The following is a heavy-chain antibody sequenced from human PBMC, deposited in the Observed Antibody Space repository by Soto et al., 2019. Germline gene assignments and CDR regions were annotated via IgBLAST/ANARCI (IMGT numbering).Heavy chain of an antibody. Sequence: QVQLVQSGAEVKKPGSSVKVSCKVSGGTFKSYAISWLRQAHGQGLEWMGGFIPMFGTASYAQKFQGRVTITADESTSTTSMELSSLRSEDTAIFFCARGLTVYSAVLHYFYARYVWGQGTSVTISS. D-gene: IGHD2-8*01. J-gene: IGHJ6*02. CDR3: ARGLTVYSAVLHYFYARYV. V-gene: IGHV1-69*01. CDR1: GGTFKSYA. CDR2: FIPMFGTA.